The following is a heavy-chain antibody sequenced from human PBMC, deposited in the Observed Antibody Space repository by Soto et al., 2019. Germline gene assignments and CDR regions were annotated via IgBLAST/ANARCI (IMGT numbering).Heavy chain of an antibody. D-gene: IGHD3-10*01. CDR2: ISYDGSNK. V-gene: IGHV3-30*18. CDR1: GFSFSDFG. J-gene: IGHJ3*01. CDR3: AKWFGELFDGFDV. Sequence: QVQLAESGGGVVQPGRSLRLSCAGSGFSFSDFGMHWVRQAPGKGLEWVAVISYDGSNKNYADPVKGRFTISRDTSKNMLYLQMNSLRPEDTAVYYCAKWFGELFDGFDVWGQGTMVTVSS.